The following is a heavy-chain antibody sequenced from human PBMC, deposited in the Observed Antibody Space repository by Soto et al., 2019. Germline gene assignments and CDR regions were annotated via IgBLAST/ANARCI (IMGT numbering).Heavy chain of an antibody. V-gene: IGHV4-59*01. Sequence: SETLSLTCTVSGGSISSYYWSWIRQPPGKGLEWIGYIYYSGSTNNNPSLKSRVTISVDTSKNQFSLKLSSVTAADTAVYYCAGGVGGGSYYDFWSGYYPFDYWGQGTLVTVSS. CDR3: AGGVGGGSYYDFWSGYYPFDY. CDR2: IYYSGST. CDR1: GGSISSYY. D-gene: IGHD3-3*01. J-gene: IGHJ4*02.